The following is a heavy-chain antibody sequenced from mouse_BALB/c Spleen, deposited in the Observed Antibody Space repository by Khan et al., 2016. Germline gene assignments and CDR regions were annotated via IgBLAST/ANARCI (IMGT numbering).Heavy chain of an antibody. CDR1: GFSLTSYG. V-gene: IGHV2-9*02. D-gene: IGHD3-2*01. CDR3: ARETARATFDY. CDR2: IWAGGST. J-gene: IGHJ2*01. Sequence: QVQLKESGPGLVAPSQSLSITCTVSGFSLTSYGVHWVRQPPGKGLEWLGVIWAGGSTNYNSALMSRLSISKDNSKSQVVLKMNSLQTDDTAMYYCARETARATFDYWGQGTTLTVSS.